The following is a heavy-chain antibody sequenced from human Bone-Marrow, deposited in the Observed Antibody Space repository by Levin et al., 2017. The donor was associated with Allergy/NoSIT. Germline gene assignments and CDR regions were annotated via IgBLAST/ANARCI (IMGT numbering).Heavy chain of an antibody. CDR3: TTGAYDFWSGYYTNEFDY. Sequence: SCAASGFTFSNAWMNWVRQAPGKGLEWVGRIKSKTDGGTTDYAAPVKGRFTISRDDSKNTLYLQMNSLKTEDTAVYYCTTGAYDFWSGYYTNEFDYWGQGTLVTVSS. V-gene: IGHV3-15*07. CDR1: GFTFSNAW. D-gene: IGHD3-3*01. J-gene: IGHJ4*02. CDR2: IKSKTDGGTT.